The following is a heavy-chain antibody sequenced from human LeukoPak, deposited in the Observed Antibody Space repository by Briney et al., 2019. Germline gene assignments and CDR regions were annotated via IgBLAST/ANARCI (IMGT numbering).Heavy chain of an antibody. CDR1: GFTFSNYW. D-gene: IGHD1-1*01. CDR2: INTDGNSP. Sequence: GGSLRLSCAASGFTFSNYWMHWVRQAPGKGLVWVARINTDGNSPTYADSVKGRFTISRDNAKNTLYLQMNSLRDEDTALYYLVSPGNWSWGPGNPVTVS. CDR3: VSPGNWS. J-gene: IGHJ1*01. V-gene: IGHV3-74*01.